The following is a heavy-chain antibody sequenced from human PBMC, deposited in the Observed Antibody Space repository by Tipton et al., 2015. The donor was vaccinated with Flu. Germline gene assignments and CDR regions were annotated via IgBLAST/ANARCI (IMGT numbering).Heavy chain of an antibody. D-gene: IGHD5-12*01. V-gene: IGHV4-59*08. CDR2: IYYSGST. CDR3: ARSAYSGYDRWFDP. J-gene: IGHJ5*02. CDR1: GGSISSYY. Sequence: LRLSCNVSGGSISSYYWSWIRQPPGKGLEWIGYIYYSGSTNYNPSLKSRVTISVDTSKNQFYLKLSSVTAADTAVYYCARSAYSGYDRWFDPWGQGTLVTVSS.